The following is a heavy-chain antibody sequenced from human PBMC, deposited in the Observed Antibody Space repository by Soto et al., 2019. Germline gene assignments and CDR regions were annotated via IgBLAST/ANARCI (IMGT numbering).Heavy chain of an antibody. CDR3: ARGAKDGSGSYLYYYHGMDV. CDR2: IIPIFGTA. Sequence: QVQLVQSGAEVKKPGSSVKVSCKASGGTFSSYAISWVRQAPGQGLEWMGGIIPIFGTANYAQKFQGRVTITADEYTSTAYMEPSSMSSEDTAVYYCARGAKDGSGSYLYYYHGMDVWGQGTTVTVSS. CDR1: GGTFSSYA. V-gene: IGHV1-69*12. J-gene: IGHJ6*02. D-gene: IGHD3-10*01.